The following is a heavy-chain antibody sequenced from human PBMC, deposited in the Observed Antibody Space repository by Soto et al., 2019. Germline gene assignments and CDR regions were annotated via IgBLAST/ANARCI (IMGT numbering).Heavy chain of an antibody. V-gene: IGHV3-23*01. J-gene: IGHJ4*02. D-gene: IGHD2-2*01. Sequence: EVQLLEYGGGLAQPGGPLGLTGAASEFALANDPRSWVRQAPGKGRGGVPTSRGSASNTHYADSVKGRFTVSRDNSKNILFLQMDSLRAEDTALYYCANVPIWCGSSRCYTEGFDYWGQGTLVIVSS. CDR3: ANVPIWCGSSRCYTEGFDY. CDR1: EFALANDP. CDR2: SRGSASNT.